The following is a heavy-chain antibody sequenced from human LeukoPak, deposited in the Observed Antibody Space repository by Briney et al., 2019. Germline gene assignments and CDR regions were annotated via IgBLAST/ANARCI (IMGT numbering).Heavy chain of an antibody. J-gene: IGHJ3*01. CDR2: IYPGDYDT. Sequence: GESLKISCEASGFNFNNYWVGWVRQMPGNRLEWMGFIYPGDYDTSYSPSFQGDVTISVDKSISTAYLQWRSLRASDTAMYFCAGHSFDSVDAFDVWGQGTIVTVSA. V-gene: IGHV5-51*01. CDR3: AGHSFDSVDAFDV. CDR1: GFNFNNYW. D-gene: IGHD3-22*01.